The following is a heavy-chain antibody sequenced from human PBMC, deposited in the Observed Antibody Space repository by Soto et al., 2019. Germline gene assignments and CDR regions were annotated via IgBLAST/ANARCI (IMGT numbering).Heavy chain of an antibody. CDR2: INAYNGNT. V-gene: IGHV1-18*01. CDR3: ARDTSRGEYDY. J-gene: IGHJ4*02. CDR1: GYTFTSYG. D-gene: IGHD3-16*01. Sequence: QVQLVQSGAEVKKPGASVKVSCKASGYTFTSYGISWVRQAPGQGLEWMGWINAYNGNTNYAQKLQGRVTMTTDTSTSTAYLDLRSVRSDDTAVYFCARDTSRGEYDYWGQGTLVTVSS.